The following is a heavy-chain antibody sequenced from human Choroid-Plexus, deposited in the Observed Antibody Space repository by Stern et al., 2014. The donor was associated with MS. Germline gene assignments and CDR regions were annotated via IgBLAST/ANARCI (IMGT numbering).Heavy chain of an antibody. D-gene: IGHD2/OR15-2a*01. Sequence: QVQLVESGGGVVQPGRPLRLSCVASGFTLGSCAMRWVRQAPGKGLEWVAGGSYDGSNKYYADSVKGRFTISRDNSQNTLYMQMSSLRPEDTAVYYCAKDRQYLTYFFDHWGQGSLVTVSS. CDR1: GFTLGSCA. CDR2: GSYDGSNK. CDR3: AKDRQYLTYFFDH. V-gene: IGHV3-30*18. J-gene: IGHJ5*02.